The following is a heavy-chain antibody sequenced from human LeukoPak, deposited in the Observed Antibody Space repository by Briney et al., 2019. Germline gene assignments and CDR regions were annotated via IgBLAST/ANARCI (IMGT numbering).Heavy chain of an antibody. D-gene: IGHD1-26*01. V-gene: IGHV3-23*01. CDR3: ARRGYHDYSGFDY. CDR2: ISGSDGST. J-gene: IGHJ4*02. Sequence: PGGSLRLSCAAAGFTFSNYAMSWVRQAPGKGLEWVSAISGSDGSTNYADSVKGRFTISRDNSKNSVYLQMKRLRAEDTALYYCARRGYHDYSGFDYWGQGTLVTVSS. CDR1: GFTFSNYA.